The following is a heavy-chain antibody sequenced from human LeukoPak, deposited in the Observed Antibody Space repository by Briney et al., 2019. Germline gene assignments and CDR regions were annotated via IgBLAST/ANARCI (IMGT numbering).Heavy chain of an antibody. CDR3: AREIFGSGSYPDL. CDR2: INAGNGNT. V-gene: IGHV1-3*01. CDR1: GYTFTSYA. J-gene: IGHJ5*02. Sequence: ASVKVSCKASGYTFTSYAMHWVRQAPGQRLEWMGWINAGNGNTKYSQKFQGRVTITRDTSASTAYMELSSLRSEDTAVYYCAREIFGSGSYPDLWGQGTLVTVSS. D-gene: IGHD3-10*01.